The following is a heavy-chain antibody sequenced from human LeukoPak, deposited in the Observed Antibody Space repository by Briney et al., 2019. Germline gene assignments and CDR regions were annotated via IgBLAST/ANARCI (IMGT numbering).Heavy chain of an antibody. CDR1: GFTFSSYS. CDR2: ISSSSSYI. V-gene: IGHV3-21*01. J-gene: IGHJ4*02. D-gene: IGHD2-15*01. CDR3: ARARKVVVVAGWGAPDY. Sequence: PGGSLRLSCAASGFTFSSYSMNWVRQAPGKGLEWVSSISSSSSYIYYADSVEGRFTISRDNAKNSLYLQMNSLRAEDTAVYYCARARKVVVVAGWGAPDYWGQGTLVTVSS.